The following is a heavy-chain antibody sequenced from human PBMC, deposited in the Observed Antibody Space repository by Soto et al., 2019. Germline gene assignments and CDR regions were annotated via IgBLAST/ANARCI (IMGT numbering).Heavy chain of an antibody. J-gene: IGHJ4*02. CDR3: ARLTPGYSSGWFIDY. Sequence: QVQLQESGPGLVKPSQTLSLTYTVSGGSISSGDYYWSWIRQPPEKGLEWIGYIYYSGSTYYNPSLKSRVTISVDTSKNQFSLKLSSVTAADTAVYYCARLTPGYSSGWFIDYWGQGTLVTVSS. D-gene: IGHD6-19*01. V-gene: IGHV4-30-4*01. CDR1: GGSISSGDYY. CDR2: IYYSGST.